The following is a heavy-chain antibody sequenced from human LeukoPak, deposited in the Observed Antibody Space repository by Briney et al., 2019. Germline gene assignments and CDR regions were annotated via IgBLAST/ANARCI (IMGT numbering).Heavy chain of an antibody. J-gene: IGHJ4*02. CDR1: GFTFDDYA. CDR3: AKDSCSSTSCYVEY. V-gene: IGHV3-43*02. Sequence: GGSLRLSCAASGFTFDDYAMYWVRQALGKGLEWVSLISGDGGSTYYADSVKGRFTVSRDNSKNSLYVQMNSLRTEDTALYYCAKDSCSSTSCYVEYWGQGTLVTVSS. CDR2: ISGDGGST. D-gene: IGHD2-2*01.